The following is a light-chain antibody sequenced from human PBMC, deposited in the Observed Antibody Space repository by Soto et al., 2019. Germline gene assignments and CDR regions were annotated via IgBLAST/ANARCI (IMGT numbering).Light chain of an antibody. CDR1: QSISSW. Sequence: GGRVTITCRSSQSISSWLAWYQQKTGNAPKILIYAASSLQSVVPSRFSGSGSWTAFTLTISSLQPEDFATYYCQQPNSFPPITCGQGTRLEIK. J-gene: IGKJ5*01. CDR3: QQPNSFPPIT. V-gene: IGKV1-12*01. CDR2: AAS.